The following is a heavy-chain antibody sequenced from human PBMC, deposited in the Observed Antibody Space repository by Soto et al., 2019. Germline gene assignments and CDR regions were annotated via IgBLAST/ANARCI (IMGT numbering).Heavy chain of an antibody. Sequence: SETLSLXCTVSGGSISSFYWSWIRQPPGKGLEWIGYIYYSGITTYNPSLKGRVTISVDTSNNQFSLDLSSVTAADAAVYYCARSSSSSWYGGAFDVWGQGATVTVSS. J-gene: IGHJ3*01. CDR1: GGSISSFY. CDR2: IYYSGIT. D-gene: IGHD6-13*01. CDR3: ARSSSSSWYGGAFDV. V-gene: IGHV4-59*01.